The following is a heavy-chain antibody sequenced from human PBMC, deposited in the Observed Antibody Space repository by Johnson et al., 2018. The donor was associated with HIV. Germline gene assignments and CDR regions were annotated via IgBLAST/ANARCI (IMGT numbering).Heavy chain of an antibody. CDR1: GFTFSSYG. D-gene: IGHD7-27*01. CDR3: APLGDAFDI. CDR2: IRYDGNNR. V-gene: IGHV3-30*02. Sequence: QMLLVEYGGGVVQLGGSLRLSCAASGFTFSSYGMHWVRQAPGKGLEWVAFIRYDGNNRYYVDSVKGRFAISRDNSKNTLYLQMNSLRAEDTAVYYCAPLGDAFDIWGQGTMVTVSS. J-gene: IGHJ3*02.